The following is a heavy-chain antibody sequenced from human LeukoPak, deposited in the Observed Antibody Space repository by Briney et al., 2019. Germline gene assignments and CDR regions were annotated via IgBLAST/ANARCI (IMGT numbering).Heavy chain of an antibody. CDR2: IYSGGST. Sequence: PGGSLRLSCAASGFTFSSNYMSWVRRAPGKGLEWVSVIYSGGSTYYADSVKGRFTISRDNSKNTLYLQMNSLRAEDTAVYYCARAVSVSGGDGYWGQGTLVTVSS. J-gene: IGHJ4*02. CDR3: ARAVSVSGGDGY. D-gene: IGHD2-21*02. V-gene: IGHV3-53*01. CDR1: GFTFSSNY.